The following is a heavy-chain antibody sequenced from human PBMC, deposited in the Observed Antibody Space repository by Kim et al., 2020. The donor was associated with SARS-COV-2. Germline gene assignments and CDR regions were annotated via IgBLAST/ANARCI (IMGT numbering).Heavy chain of an antibody. D-gene: IGHD1-26*01. CDR3: ARPLFSGNYPGGFDL. CDR2: IYPADSDA. Sequence: GESLKISCKGSGYSFTNYWIGWVRQMPGKGLEWMGNIYPADSDARYSPSFEGQVTISVDKSIATAYLQWSSLKASDTAMYYCARPLFSGNYPGGFDLWGQGTVVTVSS. V-gene: IGHV5-51*01. CDR1: GYSFTNYW. J-gene: IGHJ3*01.